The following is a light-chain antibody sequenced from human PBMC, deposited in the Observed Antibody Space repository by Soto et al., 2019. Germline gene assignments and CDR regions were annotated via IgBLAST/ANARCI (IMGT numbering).Light chain of an antibody. CDR2: DAS. CDR1: QNIRSR. CDR3: QQYNSYSRT. V-gene: IGKV1-5*01. Sequence: DFQMTQSPSTLSASVGDRVTITCRASQNIRSRLAWFQQKPGKAPKLLIYDASSLESGVPQRSSGSGSGTEFTLTISSLQPDDFATYYCQQYNSYSRTFGQGTKVDIK. J-gene: IGKJ1*01.